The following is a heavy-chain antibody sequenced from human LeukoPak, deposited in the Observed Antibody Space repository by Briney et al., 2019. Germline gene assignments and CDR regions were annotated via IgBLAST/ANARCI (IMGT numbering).Heavy chain of an antibody. Sequence: GGSLRLSCAASGFTFSSYAMHWVRQAPGKGLEWVAVISYDGSNKYYAGSVKGRFTISRDNAKNTLYLQMNSLRAEDTAVYYCARSFKDSSGYDYVDSFDIWGQGTMVTVSS. CDR1: GFTFSSYA. CDR3: ARSFKDSSGYDYVDSFDI. D-gene: IGHD3-22*01. J-gene: IGHJ3*02. V-gene: IGHV3-30-3*01. CDR2: ISYDGSNK.